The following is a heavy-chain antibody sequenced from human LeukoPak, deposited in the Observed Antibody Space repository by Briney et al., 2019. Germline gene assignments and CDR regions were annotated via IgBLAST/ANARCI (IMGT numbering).Heavy chain of an antibody. D-gene: IGHD6-13*01. Sequence: VASVKVSCKASGGTFSSYAISWVRQAPGKGLEWMGGFDPEDGETIYARKFQGRVTMTEDTSTDTAYMELSSLRSEDTAVYYCATRINQTPYQFSSTDYSSSWYAFDIWGQGTMVTVSS. CDR2: FDPEDGET. CDR1: GGTFSSYA. V-gene: IGHV1-24*01. CDR3: ATRINQTPYQFSSTDYSSSWYAFDI. J-gene: IGHJ3*02.